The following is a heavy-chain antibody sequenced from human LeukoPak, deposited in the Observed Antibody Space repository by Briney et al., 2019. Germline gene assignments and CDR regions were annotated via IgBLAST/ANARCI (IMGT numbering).Heavy chain of an antibody. V-gene: IGHV3-21*04. D-gene: IGHD2-2*02. CDR3: AKDIYPDFTDDY. J-gene: IGHJ4*02. CDR1: GFTFSNYN. CDR2: ISSSSSYI. Sequence: KSGGSLRLSCAASGFTFSNYNMNWVRQAPGKGLEWVSSISSSSSYIYYADSVKGRFTISRDNSKNSLYLQMNSLRTEDTALYYCAKDIYPDFTDDYWGQGTLVTVSS.